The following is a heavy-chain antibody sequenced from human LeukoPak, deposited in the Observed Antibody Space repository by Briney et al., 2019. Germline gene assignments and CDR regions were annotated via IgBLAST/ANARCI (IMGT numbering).Heavy chain of an antibody. V-gene: IGHV3-30*18. Sequence: GGSLRLSCAASGFTFRSHGMHWVRQAPGKGLEWVAVISKDGSNKYYVDSAEGRFTISRDNSKNTLYLQMNSLRAEDTALYYCAKDLYGSGTYWQFDYWGQGTLVTVSS. D-gene: IGHD3-10*01. CDR2: ISKDGSNK. CDR1: GFTFRSHG. J-gene: IGHJ4*02. CDR3: AKDLYGSGTYWQFDY.